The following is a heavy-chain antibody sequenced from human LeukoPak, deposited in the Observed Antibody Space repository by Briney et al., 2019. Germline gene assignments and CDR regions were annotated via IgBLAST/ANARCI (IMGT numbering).Heavy chain of an antibody. CDR2: IIPIFGTA. Sequence: SVKVSCKASGGTFSSYAISWVRQAPGQGLEWMGGIIPIFGTANYAQEFQGRVTITTDESTSTAYMELSSLRSEDTAVYYCARDLTGTRDAFDIWGQGTMVTVSS. CDR3: ARDLTGTRDAFDI. CDR1: GGTFSSYA. J-gene: IGHJ3*02. D-gene: IGHD1-20*01. V-gene: IGHV1-69*05.